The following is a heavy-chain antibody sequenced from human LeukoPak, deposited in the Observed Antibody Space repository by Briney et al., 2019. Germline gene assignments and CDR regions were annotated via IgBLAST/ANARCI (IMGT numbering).Heavy chain of an antibody. V-gene: IGHV4-39*07. D-gene: IGHD2/OR15-2a*01. Sequence: SEALSLTCTVSGDSISISSYWAWIRQPPGKGLEWIGNIYYSGSTYYNPSLKSRVTISLDTSKNQFSLKLSSVTAADTAVYYCARDPSTDAFDIWGQGTMVTVSS. CDR1: GDSISISSY. CDR2: IYYSGST. J-gene: IGHJ3*02. CDR3: ARDPSTDAFDI.